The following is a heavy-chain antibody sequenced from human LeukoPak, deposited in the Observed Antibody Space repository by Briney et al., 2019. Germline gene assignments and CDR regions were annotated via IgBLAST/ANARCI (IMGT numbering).Heavy chain of an antibody. CDR1: GYTFTGYY. Sequence: ASVKVSFKASGYTFTGYYMHWVRQAPGQGLEWMGWINPNSGGTNYAQKFQGRVTMTRDTSISTAYMELSRLRSDDTAVYYCARGPVELGDAFDIWGQGTMVTVSS. J-gene: IGHJ3*02. CDR2: INPNSGGT. V-gene: IGHV1-2*02. D-gene: IGHD1-7*01. CDR3: ARGPVELGDAFDI.